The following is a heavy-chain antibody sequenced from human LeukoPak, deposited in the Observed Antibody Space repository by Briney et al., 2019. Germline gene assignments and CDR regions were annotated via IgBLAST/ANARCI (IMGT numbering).Heavy chain of an antibody. CDR3: ARVVPAAI. D-gene: IGHD2-2*02. Sequence: LETLSLTCTVSGGSISSSSYYWGWIRQPPGKGLEWIGSIYYSGSTYYNPSLKSRVTISVDTSKNQFSLKLSSVTAADTAVYYCARVVPAAIWGQGTLVTVSS. CDR2: IYYSGST. J-gene: IGHJ4*02. CDR1: GGSISSSSYY. V-gene: IGHV4-39*01.